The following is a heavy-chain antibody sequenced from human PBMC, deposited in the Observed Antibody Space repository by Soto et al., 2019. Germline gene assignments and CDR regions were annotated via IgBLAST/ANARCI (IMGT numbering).Heavy chain of an antibody. CDR2: IRSKANSYAT. J-gene: IGHJ6*02. CDR1: GFTFSGSA. CDR3: TRHATAMVTSHYYYGMDV. Sequence: GGSLRLSCAASGFTFSGSAMHWVRQASGKGLEWVGRIRSKANSYATAYAASVKGRFTISRDDSKNTAYLQMNSLKTEDTAVYYCTRHATAMVTSHYYYGMDVWGQWTTVTV. D-gene: IGHD5-18*01. V-gene: IGHV3-73*01.